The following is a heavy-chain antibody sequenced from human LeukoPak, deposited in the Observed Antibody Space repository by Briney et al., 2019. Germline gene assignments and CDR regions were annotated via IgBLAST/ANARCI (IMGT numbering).Heavy chain of an antibody. V-gene: IGHV3-74*01. CDR2: IVSDGTYT. CDR1: GFSFSSYW. D-gene: IGHD1-14*01. Sequence: QPGGSLRLSCAASGFSFSSYWMHWVRQAPGKGLVWVSHIVSDGTYTRYAESVEGRFTISRDNAKNTVHLQMNSLRAEDTAVYYCVADHVDKFDYWGQGTLVTVSS. CDR3: VADHVDKFDY. J-gene: IGHJ4*02.